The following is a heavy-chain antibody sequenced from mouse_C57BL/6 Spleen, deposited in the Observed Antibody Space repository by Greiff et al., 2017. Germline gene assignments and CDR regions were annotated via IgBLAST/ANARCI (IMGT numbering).Heavy chain of an antibody. CDR3: ARDHGG. Sequence: EVQLVESGGGLVKPGGSLKLSCAASGFTFSSYTMPWVRQTPEKRLEWVANISAGGGNTYYTDSVKGRFTISRDNTKNTLYLQMSSLRSEDTALYYCARDHGGWGQGTTLTVVS. J-gene: IGHJ2*01. CDR1: GFTFSSYT. V-gene: IGHV5-9*01. CDR2: ISAGGGNT.